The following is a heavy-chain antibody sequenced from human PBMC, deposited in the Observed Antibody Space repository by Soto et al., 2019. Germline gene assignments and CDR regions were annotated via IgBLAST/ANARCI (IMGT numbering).Heavy chain of an antibody. CDR1: GFTFSSYA. Sequence: EVQLLESGGGLVQPGGSLSLSCAASGFTFSSYAMSWVRQAPGKGLEWVSAISGSGGSTYYADSVKGRFTISRDNSKNTLLLQMNSLRAEDTAVYYCAKSMATVTNFDYWGQGTLVTVAS. CDR3: AKSMATVTNFDY. D-gene: IGHD4-17*01. V-gene: IGHV3-23*01. CDR2: ISGSGGST. J-gene: IGHJ4*02.